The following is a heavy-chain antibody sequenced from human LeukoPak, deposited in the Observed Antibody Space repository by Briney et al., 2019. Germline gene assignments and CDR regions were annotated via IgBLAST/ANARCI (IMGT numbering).Heavy chain of an antibody. CDR1: GFSFSSYS. CDR3: AKPRVVGANAFDY. Sequence: GSLRLSCAASGFSFSSYSMNWVRQAPGKGLEWISYISGSGTTIYYADSVKGRFTISRDNAKNSLYLQMNSLRAEDTAVYYCAKPRVVGANAFDYWGQGTLVTVSS. J-gene: IGHJ4*02. V-gene: IGHV3-48*04. D-gene: IGHD1-26*01. CDR2: ISGSGTTI.